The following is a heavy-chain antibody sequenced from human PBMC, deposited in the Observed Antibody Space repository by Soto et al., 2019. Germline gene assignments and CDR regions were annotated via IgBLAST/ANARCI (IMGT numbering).Heavy chain of an antibody. Sequence: AASVKVSCKASGYIFTSYGIHWVRQAPGQGLEWMGWISGYNGNTNYAQKLQGRVTMTTDTFTSTAYMELRSLRSDDTAVYYCARTCRSGGSCYHEYWGEGTRVTVSS. CDR1: GYIFTSYG. J-gene: IGHJ4*02. CDR3: ARTCRSGGSCYHEY. V-gene: IGHV1-18*01. CDR2: ISGYNGNT. D-gene: IGHD2-15*01.